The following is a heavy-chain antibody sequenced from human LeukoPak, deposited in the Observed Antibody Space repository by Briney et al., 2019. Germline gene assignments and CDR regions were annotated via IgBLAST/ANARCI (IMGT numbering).Heavy chain of an antibody. V-gene: IGHV3-21*01. CDR3: ARDQMRPNYDFWSGPWGRAYYFDY. Sequence: PAGTLRLSCAGSGFTFSSYSMNWVRQAPGKGLEWVSSISSSSSYIYYADSVKGRFTISRDNAKNSLYLQMNSLRAEDTAVYYCARDQMRPNYDFWSGPWGRAYYFDYWGQGTLVTVSS. CDR2: ISSSSSYI. J-gene: IGHJ4*02. CDR1: GFTFSSYS. D-gene: IGHD3-3*01.